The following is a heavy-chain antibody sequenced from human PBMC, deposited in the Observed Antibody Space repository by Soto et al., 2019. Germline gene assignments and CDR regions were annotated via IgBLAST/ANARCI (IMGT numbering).Heavy chain of an antibody. CDR1: GFTFSAYS. Sequence: EVQLVESGGGWLQPGGSRGLSGAASGFTFSAYSMTWARRAPGKGRGWVSYISSSSSTIYYADSVKGRFTISRDNAKNSLYLQMNSLRDEDTAVYYCARGADYDSSGIRLNWFDPWGQGTLVTVSS. J-gene: IGHJ5*02. CDR3: ARGADYDSSGIRLNWFDP. D-gene: IGHD3-22*01. V-gene: IGHV3-48*02. CDR2: ISSSSSTI.